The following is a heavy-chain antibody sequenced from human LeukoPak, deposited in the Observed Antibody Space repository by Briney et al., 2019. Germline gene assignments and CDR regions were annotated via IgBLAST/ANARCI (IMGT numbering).Heavy chain of an antibody. CDR2: ISYDGSNK. D-gene: IGHD2-2*01. CDR1: GFTFSSYA. V-gene: IGHV3-30-3*01. CDR3: ARSDCSSTSCYGAYYYYGMDV. J-gene: IGHJ6*02. Sequence: GRSLRLSCAASGFTFSSYAMHWVRQAPGKGLEWVAVISYDGSNKYYADSVKGRFTISRDNPKNTLYLQMNSLRAEDTAVYYCARSDCSSTSCYGAYYYYGMDVWGQGTTVTVSS.